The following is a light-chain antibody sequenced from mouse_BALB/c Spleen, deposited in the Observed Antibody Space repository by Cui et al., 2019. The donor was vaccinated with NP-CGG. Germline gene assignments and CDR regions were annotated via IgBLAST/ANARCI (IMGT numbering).Light chain of an antibody. CDR1: TGAVTTSNY. CDR3: ALWYSNHWV. J-gene: IGLJ1*01. Sequence: QAVVTQESALTTSPGETITLTCRSSTGAVTTSNYANWVQEKPDHLFTGLIGGTNNRAPGVPARFSGSLIGDEAALTITGAQTEDETIYFCALWYSNHWVFGGGTKLTFL. CDR2: GTN. V-gene: IGLV1*01.